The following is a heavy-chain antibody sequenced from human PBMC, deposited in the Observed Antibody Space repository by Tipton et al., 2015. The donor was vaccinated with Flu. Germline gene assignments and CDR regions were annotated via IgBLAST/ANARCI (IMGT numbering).Heavy chain of an antibody. V-gene: IGHV5-51*03. J-gene: IGHJ4*02. CDR2: IFAGDSHA. CDR3: VRPQISYAIPAAFFFNC. Sequence: QLVQSGAEVKEPGKSLKISCKGSGYSFSSDWIGWVRQMPGKGLEWMAIIFAGDSHATYSPSFQGQVTISVDKSINTAYLQWSSLKASDTAIYYCVRPQISYAIPAAFFFNCGGQATLVTVPS. D-gene: IGHD2-8*01. CDR1: GYSFSSDW.